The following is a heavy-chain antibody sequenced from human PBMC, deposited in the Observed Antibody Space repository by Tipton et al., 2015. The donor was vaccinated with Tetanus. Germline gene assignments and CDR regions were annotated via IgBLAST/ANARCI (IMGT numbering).Heavy chain of an antibody. J-gene: IGHJ4*02. V-gene: IGHV3-33*01. D-gene: IGHD2-15*01. CDR3: AREADCSGGSCFSGDFDN. CDR1: GFIFSSYG. CDR2: SWYDGTDK. Sequence: SLRLSCAACGFIFSSYGIHWVRQAPGKGLEWVAVSWYDGTDKYYADSVKGRFTISRDNSKNTLYLQMNSLRAEDTAVYYCAREADCSGGSCFSGDFDNWGQGTQVTVSS.